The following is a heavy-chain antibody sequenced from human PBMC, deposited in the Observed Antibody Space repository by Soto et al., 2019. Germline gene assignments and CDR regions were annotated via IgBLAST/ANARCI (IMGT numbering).Heavy chain of an antibody. Sequence: EVQLVESGGGLVQPGGSLRLSGAASGFTFNIYSMNWVRQAPGKRLEWVSYITSDTTTIHYPDSVRGRFTNSRDNAENSLFLQMNSLRDEDTAAYYYARSVAGHFDYWGQGALVTVS. CDR1: GFTFNIYS. D-gene: IGHD6-19*01. J-gene: IGHJ4*02. CDR3: ARSVAGHFDY. V-gene: IGHV3-48*02. CDR2: ITSDTTTI.